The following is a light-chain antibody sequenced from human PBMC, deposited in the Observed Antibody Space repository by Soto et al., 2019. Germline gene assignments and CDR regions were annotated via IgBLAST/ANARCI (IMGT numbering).Light chain of an antibody. CDR1: QSVSIH. V-gene: IGKV3-15*01. Sequence: IVMTQSPATLSVSPGEIATLSWRASQSVSIHSAWHQQTPGQAPRLLIYGASTRATGIPVRFSGSASGTEFTLTISSLQSEDFTVYYCQQYNKWPLTFGQGTKVDIK. J-gene: IGKJ1*01. CDR3: QQYNKWPLT. CDR2: GAS.